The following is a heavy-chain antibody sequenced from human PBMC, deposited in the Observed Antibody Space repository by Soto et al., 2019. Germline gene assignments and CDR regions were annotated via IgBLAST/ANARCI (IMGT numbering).Heavy chain of an antibody. CDR3: ARVYDFWSGQIDF. J-gene: IGHJ4*02. Sequence: QVQLQESGPGLLKPSETLSLTCAVSGDSVSSGSYYWSWIRQPPGKGLEWIGYIYYSGDTIYNPSLKIRVTISVVTSKTQFSLKLRSVTAADTAVYYCARVYDFWSGQIDFWGQGTLVTVSS. CDR2: IYYSGDT. V-gene: IGHV4-61*01. D-gene: IGHD3-3*01. CDR1: GDSVSSGSYY.